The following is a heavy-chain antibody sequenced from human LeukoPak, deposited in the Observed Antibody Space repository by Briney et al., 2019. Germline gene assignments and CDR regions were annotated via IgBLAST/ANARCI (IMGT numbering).Heavy chain of an antibody. CDR1: GGSISSSSYY. CDR2: IYYSGST. CDR3: ARDRGYKDP. Sequence: SETLSLTCTVSGGSISSSSYYWGWIRQPPGKGLEWIGSIYYSGSTYYNPSLKSRVTISVDTSKNQFSLKLSSVTAADTAVYYCARDRGYKDPWGQGTLVTVSS. V-gene: IGHV4-39*07. D-gene: IGHD3-10*01. J-gene: IGHJ5*02.